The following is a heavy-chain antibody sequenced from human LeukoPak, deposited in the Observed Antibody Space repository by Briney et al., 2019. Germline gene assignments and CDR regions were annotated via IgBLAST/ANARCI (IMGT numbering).Heavy chain of an antibody. V-gene: IGHV3-48*01. CDR1: GFIFSDYS. CDR2: ISGTSTTI. D-gene: IGHD6-19*01. CDR3: GRDISRSVAAPFGP. J-gene: IGHJ5*02. Sequence: PGGSLRLSCAASGFIFSDYSMNWVRQAPGKGLEWVSYISGTSTTIFYADSVKGRFTISRDNAKNSLYLQMNSLRAEDTAVYYCGRDISRSVAAPFGPWGQGSLVTVSS.